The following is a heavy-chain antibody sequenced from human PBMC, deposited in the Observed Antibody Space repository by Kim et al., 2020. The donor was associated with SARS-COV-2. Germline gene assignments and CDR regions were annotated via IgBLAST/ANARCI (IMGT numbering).Heavy chain of an antibody. CDR1: GFNFSHFA. Sequence: GGSLRLSCAVSGFNFSHFAMTWVRQAPGRGLEWVSAITHRSDNTHYAGPVKGRFVISRDNSKNSLYLQMNNLRPEDTATYYCARSAWNDSGWGIYYNSYGMDVWGQGTTVAVSS. J-gene: IGHJ6*02. CDR2: ITHRSDNT. V-gene: IGHV3-23*01. CDR3: ARSAWNDSGWGIYYNSYGMDV. D-gene: IGHD3-10*01.